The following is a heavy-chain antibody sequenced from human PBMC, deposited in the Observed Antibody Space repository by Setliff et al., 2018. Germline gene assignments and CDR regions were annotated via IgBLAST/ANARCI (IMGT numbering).Heavy chain of an antibody. V-gene: IGHV4-59*01. D-gene: IGHD5-18*01. Sequence: NPSETLSLTCTVSGGSISPYFWSWIRQPPGKGLEWIGYIYHNGNTNFNPSLKTRVTMSVDPSKNQFALNLWSVTAADTAVYYCVRDRTAYSYGLDVWAQGTTVTVSS. CDR2: IYHNGNT. CDR3: VRDRTAYSYGLDV. J-gene: IGHJ6*02. CDR1: GGSISPYF.